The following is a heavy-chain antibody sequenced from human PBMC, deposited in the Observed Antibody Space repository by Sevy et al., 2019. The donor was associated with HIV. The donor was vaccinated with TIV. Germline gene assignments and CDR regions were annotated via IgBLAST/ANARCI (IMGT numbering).Heavy chain of an antibody. CDR2: ISYDGSNK. D-gene: IGHD5-12*01. V-gene: IGHV3-30*04. CDR3: ARGGRDIVAMIGISFYYYGMDV. J-gene: IGHJ6*02. Sequence: GGSLRLSCAASGFPFSSYAMHWVRQAPGKGLEWVAVISYDGSNKYYADSVKGRFTISRDNSKNTLYLQMNSLRAEDTAVYYCARGGRDIVAMIGISFYYYGMDVWGQGTTVTVSS. CDR1: GFPFSSYA.